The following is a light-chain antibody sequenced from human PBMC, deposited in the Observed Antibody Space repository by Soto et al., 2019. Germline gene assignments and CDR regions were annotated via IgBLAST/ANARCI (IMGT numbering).Light chain of an antibody. V-gene: IGKV3-15*01. J-gene: IGKJ1*01. CDR3: PQYNNWPPWT. CDR2: GAS. CDR1: QSVSSN. Sequence: EIVMTQSPATLSVSPGERATLSCRASQSVSSNLAWYQQKPGQAPMLLISGASTRATGIPARFSGSGSGTEVTLPISSLQSEDFAVYYCPQYNNWPPWTFGQGTKVEIK.